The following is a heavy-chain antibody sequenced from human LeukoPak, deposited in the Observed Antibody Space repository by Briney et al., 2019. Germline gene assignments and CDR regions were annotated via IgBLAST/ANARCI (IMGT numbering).Heavy chain of an antibody. CDR2: IKKDGSEK. D-gene: IGHD2-2*01. CDR1: GFTFSSYW. Sequence: GGSLRLSCAASGFTFSSYWMSWVRQAPGKGLEWVANIKKDGSEKYYVDSVKGRFTISRDNAKNTLYLQMNSLRAEDTAVYYCWVPATAGEADYWGQGTLVTVSS. J-gene: IGHJ4*02. V-gene: IGHV3-7*01. CDR3: WVPATAGEADY.